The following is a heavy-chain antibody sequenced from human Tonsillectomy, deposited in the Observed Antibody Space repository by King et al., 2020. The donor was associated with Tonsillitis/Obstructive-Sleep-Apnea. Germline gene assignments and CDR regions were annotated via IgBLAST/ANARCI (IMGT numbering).Heavy chain of an antibody. CDR1: GFTFSSYA. J-gene: IGHJ3*02. D-gene: IGHD3-10*01. Sequence: VQLVESGGDLVQPGGSLRLSCAASGFTFSSYAMTWVRQAPGKGLEWVSAISGGGVKTYYADSVKGRFTISRDDSKNTVYLQMNSLRGEDTAIYYCAKVRHGSGTYDAFDIWGQGTTVTVSS. CDR2: ISGGGVKT. CDR3: AKVRHGSGTYDAFDI. V-gene: IGHV3-23*04.